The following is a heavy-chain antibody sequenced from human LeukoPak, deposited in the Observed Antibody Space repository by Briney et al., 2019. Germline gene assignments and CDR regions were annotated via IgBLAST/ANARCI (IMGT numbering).Heavy chain of an antibody. CDR3: ARGQARQEWLLWLDYYYYYMDV. Sequence: SGGSLRLSCTASGFTFSSYHMNWVRQAPGKGLEWVSSISTSSLYIYYSDSMKGRFTISRDNAKNSLYLQMNSLRAEDTAVYYCARGQARQEWLLWLDYYYYYMDVWGKGTTVTVSS. CDR2: ISTSSLYI. D-gene: IGHD3-3*01. CDR1: GFTFSSYH. J-gene: IGHJ6*03. V-gene: IGHV3-21*01.